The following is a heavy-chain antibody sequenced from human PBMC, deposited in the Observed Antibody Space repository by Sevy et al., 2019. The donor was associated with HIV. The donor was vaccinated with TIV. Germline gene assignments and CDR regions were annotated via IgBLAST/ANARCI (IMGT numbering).Heavy chain of an antibody. D-gene: IGHD6-13*01. CDR1: GFTFGDYC. J-gene: IGHJ4*02. Sequence: GGSLRLSCTASGFTFGDYCMSWVRQAPGKGLEWVAFLKSDVYGGTVDHAASVRGRFVISRDDSKTIAYLQMNDLKTEDRVVYYCTRWKAAQSIFDYWGQGALVTVSS. CDR2: LKSDVYGGTV. CDR3: TRWKAAQSIFDY. V-gene: IGHV3-49*04.